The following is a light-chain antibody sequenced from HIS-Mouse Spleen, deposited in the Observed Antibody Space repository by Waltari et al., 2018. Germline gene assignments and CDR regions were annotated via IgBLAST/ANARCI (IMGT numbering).Light chain of an antibody. J-gene: IGLJ3*02. Sequence: SYELTQPSSVSVSPGQTARITCSGGVLAKKYARWFQQKPGQATVLVIYKDSERPAGIAERFSGSSSGTTVTLTISGAQVEDEADYYCYSAADNNLVFGGGTKLTVL. CDR2: KDS. CDR3: YSAADNNLV. V-gene: IGLV3-27*01. CDR1: VLAKKY.